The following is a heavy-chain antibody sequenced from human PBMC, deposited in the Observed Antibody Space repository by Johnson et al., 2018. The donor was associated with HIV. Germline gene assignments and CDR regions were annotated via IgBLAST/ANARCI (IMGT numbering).Heavy chain of an antibody. CDR3: AKRTIFGVVPPNEGDAFDI. Sequence: QVQLVESGGGVVQPGRSLRLSCAASGFTFSSYGMHWVRQAPGKGLEWVAVISYDGSNKYYADSVKGRFTISRDNSKNTLYLQMHSLRAEDTAVYYCAKRTIFGVVPPNEGDAFDIWGQGTMVTVSS. CDR2: ISYDGSNK. V-gene: IGHV3-30*18. D-gene: IGHD3-3*01. CDR1: GFTFSSYG. J-gene: IGHJ3*02.